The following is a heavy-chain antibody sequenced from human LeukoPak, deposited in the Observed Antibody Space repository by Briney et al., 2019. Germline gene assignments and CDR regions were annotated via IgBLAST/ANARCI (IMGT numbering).Heavy chain of an antibody. Sequence: ASVKVSCKASGYTFTSYGISWVRQAPGQGLEWMGWINPNSGGTNYAQKFQGRVTMTRDTSISTAYMELSRLRSDDTAVYYCARVRQLVRNWFDPWGQGTLVTVSS. D-gene: IGHD6-6*01. CDR1: GYTFTSYG. CDR3: ARVRQLVRNWFDP. J-gene: IGHJ5*02. CDR2: INPNSGGT. V-gene: IGHV1-2*02.